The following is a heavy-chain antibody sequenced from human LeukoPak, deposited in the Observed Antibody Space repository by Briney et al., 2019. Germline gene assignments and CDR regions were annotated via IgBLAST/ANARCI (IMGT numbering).Heavy chain of an antibody. CDR1: GFTFNTYG. D-gene: IGHD3-16*02. CDR2: ILYDGSNE. J-gene: IGHJ4*02. V-gene: IGHV3-30*18. Sequence: PGGSLRLSCAASGFTFNTYGMHWVRQAPGKGLEWVAVILYDGSNENYVDSVKGRFTISRDNSKNTLYLQLNSLRAEDTAVYYCAKGRYTKDYFDYWGQGTLVTVSS. CDR3: AKGRYTKDYFDY.